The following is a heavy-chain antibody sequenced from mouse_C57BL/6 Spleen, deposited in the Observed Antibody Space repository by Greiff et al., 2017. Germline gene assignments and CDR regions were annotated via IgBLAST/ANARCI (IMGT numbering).Heavy chain of an antibody. Sequence: EVKLVESGGDLVKPGGSLKLSCAASGFTFSSYGMSWVRQTPDKRLEWVATISSGGSHTYYPDSVKGRFTISRDNAKNTLYLQMSSLKSEDTAMYYCARNYYGSKGFAYWGQGTLVTVSA. D-gene: IGHD1-1*01. J-gene: IGHJ3*01. V-gene: IGHV5-6*02. CDR1: GFTFSSYG. CDR3: ARNYYGSKGFAY. CDR2: ISSGGSHT.